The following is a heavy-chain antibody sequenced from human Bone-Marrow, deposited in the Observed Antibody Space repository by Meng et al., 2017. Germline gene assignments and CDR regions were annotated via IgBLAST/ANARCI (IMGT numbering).Heavy chain of an antibody. CDR2: INHSGST. CDR1: VGSFSDYY. J-gene: IGHJ4*02. D-gene: IGHD4-11*01. Sequence: QLQQWGGGLLKPSETLSLTCVVSVGSFSDYYWSWIRQPPGKGLEWIGEINHSGSTNYNPSLESRATISVDTSQNNLYLKLSSVTAADSAVYYCARGPTTMAHDFDYWGQGTLVTVSS. V-gene: IGHV4-34*01. CDR3: ARGPTTMAHDFDY.